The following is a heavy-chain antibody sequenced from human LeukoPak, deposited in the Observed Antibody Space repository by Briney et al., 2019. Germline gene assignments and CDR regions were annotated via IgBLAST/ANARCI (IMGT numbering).Heavy chain of an antibody. J-gene: IGHJ4*02. Sequence: SETLSLTCTVSGGSISSGDYYWSWIRQPPGKGLEWIGYIYHSGSTYYNPSLKSRVTISVDTSKDQFSLKLSSVTAADTAVYYCATADGWSYSNYLYYFDYWGQGTLVTVSS. CDR3: ATADGWSYSNYLYYFDY. D-gene: IGHD4-4*01. V-gene: IGHV4-30-4*01. CDR2: IYHSGST. CDR1: GGSISSGDYY.